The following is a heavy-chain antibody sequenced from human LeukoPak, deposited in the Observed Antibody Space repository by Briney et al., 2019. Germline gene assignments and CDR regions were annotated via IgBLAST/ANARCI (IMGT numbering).Heavy chain of an antibody. CDR2: IYSGGST. V-gene: IGHV3-53*04. CDR1: GFTVSSNY. D-gene: IGHD6-19*01. CDR3: AAGAIAVAGWAFYY. Sequence: GGSLRLSCAASGFTVSSNYMSWVRQAPGKGLEWVSVIYSGGSTYYADSVKGRFTISRHNSKNTLYLQMNSLRAEDTAVYYCAAGAIAVAGWAFYYWGQGTLVTVSS. J-gene: IGHJ4*02.